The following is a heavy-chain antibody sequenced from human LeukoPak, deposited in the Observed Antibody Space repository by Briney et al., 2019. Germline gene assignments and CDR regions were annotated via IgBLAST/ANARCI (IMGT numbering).Heavy chain of an antibody. J-gene: IGHJ4*02. CDR2: IRYDGGNK. CDR3: ASQVLKTPDSGSYYEGDY. V-gene: IGHV3-30*02. D-gene: IGHD1-26*01. CDR1: GFTFSSYG. Sequence: GGSLRLSCAASGFTFSSYGMHWVRQAPGKGLEWVAFIRYDGGNKYYADSVKGRFTISRDNAEKSMYLQMNNLRAEDTAVYYCASQVLKTPDSGSYYEGDYWGQGTLVTVSS.